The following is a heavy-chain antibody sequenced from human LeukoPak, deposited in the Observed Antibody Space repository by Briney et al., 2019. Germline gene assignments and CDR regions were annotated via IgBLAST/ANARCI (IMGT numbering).Heavy chain of an antibody. V-gene: IGHV1-2*02. J-gene: IGHJ6*03. CDR3: ARDKGDYYDSSGYRVFYYMDV. CDR2: INPNSGGT. D-gene: IGHD3-22*01. Sequence: ASVTLSCKASGYTFTGYYMHWVRQAPGQGLEWMGWINPNSGGTNYAQKFQGRVSMTRDTSISTAYMELSRLRSDDTAVYYCARDKGDYYDSSGYRVFYYMDVWGKGTTVTVSS. CDR1: GYTFTGYY.